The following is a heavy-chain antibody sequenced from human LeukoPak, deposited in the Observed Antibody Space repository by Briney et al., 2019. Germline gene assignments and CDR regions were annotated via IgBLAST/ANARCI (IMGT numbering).Heavy chain of an antibody. CDR3: ARAMTTVNHFDY. CDR2: IYHDGRI. V-gene: IGHV4-38-2*02. D-gene: IGHD4-17*01. Sequence: PSETLSLTCTVSGYSITNGYYWGWIRQPPGKGLEWIGSIYHDGRIDYNPSLKSRVTMSVDTSKNQFSLKLSSVTAADTAVYYCARAMTTVNHFDYWGQGTLVTVSS. J-gene: IGHJ4*02. CDR1: GYSITNGYY.